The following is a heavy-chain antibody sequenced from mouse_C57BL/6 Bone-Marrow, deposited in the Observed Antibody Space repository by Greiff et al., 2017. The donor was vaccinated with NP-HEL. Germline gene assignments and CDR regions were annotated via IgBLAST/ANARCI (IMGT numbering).Heavy chain of an antibody. V-gene: IGHV1-55*01. CDR1: GYTFTSYW. CDR2: IYPGSGST. J-gene: IGHJ4*01. D-gene: IGHD1-1*01. Sequence: QVQLQQPGAELVKPGASVKMSCKASGYTFTSYWITWVKQRPGQGLEWIGDIYPGSGSTNYNEKFKSKATLTVDTSSSTAYMQLSSLTSEDSAVYYCARWYYYYGSSFYAMDYWGQGTSVTVSS. CDR3: ARWYYYYGSSFYAMDY.